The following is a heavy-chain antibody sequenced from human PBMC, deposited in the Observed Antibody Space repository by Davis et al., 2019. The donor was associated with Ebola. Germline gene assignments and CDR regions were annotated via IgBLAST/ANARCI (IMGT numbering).Heavy chain of an antibody. V-gene: IGHV3-30*18. D-gene: IGHD6-6*01. CDR1: GFTFSSYG. CDR3: AKGGIAARPRYYYYGMDV. J-gene: IGHJ6*02. Sequence: PGGSLRLSCAASGFTFSSYGMHWVRQAPGKGLEWVAVISYDGSNKYYADSVKGRFTISRDNSKNTLYLQMNSLRAEDTAVYYCAKGGIAARPRYYYYGMDVWGQGTTVTVSS. CDR2: ISYDGSNK.